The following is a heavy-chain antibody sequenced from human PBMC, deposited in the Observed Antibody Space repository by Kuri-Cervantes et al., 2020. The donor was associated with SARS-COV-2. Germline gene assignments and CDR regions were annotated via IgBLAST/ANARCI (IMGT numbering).Heavy chain of an antibody. Sequence: GESLKISCAASGFTFSSYSMNWVRQAPGKGLEWVSSISSSSSYIYYADSVKGRFTISRDNAKNSLYLQMNSLRAEDTAVYYCAREGQLERPGAYYYYYGMDVWGQGTTVTCSS. J-gene: IGHJ6*01. V-gene: IGHV3-21*01. CDR3: AREGQLERPGAYYYYYGMDV. CDR2: ISSSSSYI. D-gene: IGHD1-1*01. CDR1: GFTFSSYS.